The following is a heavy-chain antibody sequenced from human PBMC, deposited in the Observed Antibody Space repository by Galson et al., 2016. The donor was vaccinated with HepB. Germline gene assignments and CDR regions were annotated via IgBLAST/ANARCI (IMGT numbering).Heavy chain of an antibody. J-gene: IGHJ6*04. CDR2: ISYDGSTK. D-gene: IGHD2-2*01. CDR3: AKDRCTSTSCPRGMDV. Sequence: SLRLSCAASGFTFNNYGMHWVRQAPGKGLEWMSLISYDGSTKYYADSVKGRFSTSRDNSKNTLSLQMKSLRVEDTAVYYCAKDRCTSTSCPRGMDVWGTGTTVTVSS. CDR1: GFTFNNYG. V-gene: IGHV3-30*18.